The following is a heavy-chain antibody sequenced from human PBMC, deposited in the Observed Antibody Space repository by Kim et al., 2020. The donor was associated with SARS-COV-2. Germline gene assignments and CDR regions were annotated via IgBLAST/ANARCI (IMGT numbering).Heavy chain of an antibody. CDR2: ISWNSGSI. J-gene: IGHJ3*02. CDR3: AKDTAYDILTGSDAFDI. V-gene: IGHV3-9*01. CDR1: GFTFDDYA. D-gene: IGHD3-9*01. Sequence: GGSLRLSCAASGFTFDDYAMHWVRQAPGKGLEWVSGISWNSGSIGYADSVKGRFTISRDNAKNSLYLQMNSLRAEDTALYYCAKDTAYDILTGSDAFDIWGQGTMVTVSS.